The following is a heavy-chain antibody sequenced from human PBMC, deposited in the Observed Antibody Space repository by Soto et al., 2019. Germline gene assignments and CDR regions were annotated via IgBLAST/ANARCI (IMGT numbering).Heavy chain of an antibody. J-gene: IGHJ4*02. CDR1: GFTFSSYA. V-gene: IGHV3-64D*06. Sequence: GGSLRLSCSASGFTFSSYAMHWVRQAPGKGLEYVSAISSNGGSTYYVDSVKGRFTISRDNSKNTLYLQMSSLRAEDTAVYYCVKDGRDPRVPHDDYWGQGTLVTVSS. D-gene: IGHD3-10*01. CDR3: VKDGRDPRVPHDDY. CDR2: ISSNGGST.